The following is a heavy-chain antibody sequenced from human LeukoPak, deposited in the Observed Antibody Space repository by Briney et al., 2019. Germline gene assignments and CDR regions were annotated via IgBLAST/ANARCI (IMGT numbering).Heavy chain of an antibody. CDR2: ISYDVSIK. CDR3: AKANYGDTHFDS. D-gene: IGHD4-17*01. J-gene: IGHJ4*02. CDR1: GFSFSNFA. Sequence: RSGGSLRLSCAASGFSFSNFAMDWVRQAPGKGLEWLAIISYDVSIKYYADSVEGRFNISRDNSKKTLYLQINSLRTEDTAVYYCAKANYGDTHFDSWGQGTLVTVSS. V-gene: IGHV3-30*18.